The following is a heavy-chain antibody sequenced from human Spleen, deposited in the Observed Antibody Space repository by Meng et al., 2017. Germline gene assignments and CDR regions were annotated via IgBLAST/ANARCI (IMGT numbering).Heavy chain of an antibody. Sequence: GESLKISCAASGFTFDDHGMSWVRQAPGKGLEWVSGINWNGGSTGYADSVKGRLTISRDNAKNSLYLQMNSLRAEDTALYYCARDEDISAAGKLFGDYWGQGTLVTVSS. J-gene: IGHJ4*02. CDR1: GFTFDDHG. CDR3: ARDEDISAAGKLFGDY. D-gene: IGHD6-13*01. CDR2: INWNGGST. V-gene: IGHV3-20*04.